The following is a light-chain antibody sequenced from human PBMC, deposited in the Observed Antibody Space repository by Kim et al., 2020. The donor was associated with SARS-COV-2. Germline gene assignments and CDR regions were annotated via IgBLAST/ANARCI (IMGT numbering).Light chain of an antibody. CDR2: YDS. V-gene: IGLV3-21*04. CDR3: QVWDSSSDHPGV. J-gene: IGLJ3*02. Sequence: SYELTQPPSVSVAPGKTARITCGGNNIGSKSVHWYQQKPGQAPVLAIYYDSDRPSGIPERFSGSNSGNTATLTISRVEAGDEADYYCQVWDSSSDHPGVF. CDR1: NIGSKS.